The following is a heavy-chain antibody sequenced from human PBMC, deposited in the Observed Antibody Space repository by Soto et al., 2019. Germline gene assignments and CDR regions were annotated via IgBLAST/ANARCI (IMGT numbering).Heavy chain of an antibody. V-gene: IGHV4-31*03. Sequence: PSETLSLTCTVSGVSISSGGYYWSWIRQHPGKGLEWIGYIYYSGSTYYNPSLKSRVTISVDTSKNQFSLKLSSMTDADTAVYYCAGLSVLLWFGELSSRYGMDVWGQGTTVT. CDR3: AGLSVLLWFGELSSRYGMDV. CDR2: IYYSGST. D-gene: IGHD3-10*01. J-gene: IGHJ6*02. CDR1: GVSISSGGYY.